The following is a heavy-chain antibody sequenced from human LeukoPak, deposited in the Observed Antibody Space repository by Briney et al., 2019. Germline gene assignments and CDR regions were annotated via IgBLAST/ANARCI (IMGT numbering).Heavy chain of an antibody. J-gene: IGHJ4*02. CDR3: ARDPEVTIGTFY. Sequence: GRSLRLSCAASGFTSSDYYMSWIRQAPGKGLEWVSYISSSGSTIYYADSVKGRFTISRDNAKNSLYLQMNSLRAEDTAVYYCARDPEVTIGTFYWGQGTLVTVSS. D-gene: IGHD4-17*01. CDR1: GFTSSDYY. V-gene: IGHV3-11*01. CDR2: ISSSGSTI.